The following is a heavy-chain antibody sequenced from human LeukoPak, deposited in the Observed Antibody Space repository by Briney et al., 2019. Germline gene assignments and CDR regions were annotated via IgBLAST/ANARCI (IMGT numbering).Heavy chain of an antibody. D-gene: IGHD1-1*01. CDR2: INPNSGGT. CDR1: GYTFTGYY. J-gene: IGHJ5*02. V-gene: IGHV1-2*02. CDR3: ARGEGTTAGEGFDP. Sequence: ASVKVSCKASGYTFTGYYMHWVRQAPGQGLEWMGWINPNSGGTNYAQKFQGRVTMTRDTSISTAYMELSRLRSDDTAVYYCARGEGTTAGEGFDPWGQGTLVTVSS.